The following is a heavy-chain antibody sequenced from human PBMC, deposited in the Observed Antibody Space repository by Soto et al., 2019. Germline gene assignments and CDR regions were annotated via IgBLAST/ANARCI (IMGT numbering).Heavy chain of an antibody. CDR1: GLSFSHYW. Sequence: PGGSRRVYYAASGLSFSHYWMNWVRQAPGKGLEWVADIKQDGSEKYYVDSVKGRFTISRDNAKKSLYLQMNSLRVEDTAVYYCARDLRDYASEFDYWGHGTLVTVSS. D-gene: IGHD4-17*01. CDR3: ARDLRDYASEFDY. J-gene: IGHJ4*01. CDR2: IKQDGSEK. V-gene: IGHV3-7*01.